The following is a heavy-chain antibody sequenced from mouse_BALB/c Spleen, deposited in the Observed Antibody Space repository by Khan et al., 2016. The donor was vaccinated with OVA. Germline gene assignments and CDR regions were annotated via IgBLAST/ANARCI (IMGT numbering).Heavy chain of an antibody. D-gene: IGHD2-12*01. CDR2: IWSGGST. V-gene: IGHV2-4-1*01. Sequence: QVQLKESGPGLVQPSQNLSITCTVSGFSLITYGVHWVRQSPGKGLEWLGVIWSGGSTDYNEAFISRLSISKDNSKSQVFFKMTSPQSDDTAIYDCARSSYRYDFTYWGRGTLVTVSS. CDR3: ARSSYRYDFTY. CDR1: GFSLITYG. J-gene: IGHJ3*01.